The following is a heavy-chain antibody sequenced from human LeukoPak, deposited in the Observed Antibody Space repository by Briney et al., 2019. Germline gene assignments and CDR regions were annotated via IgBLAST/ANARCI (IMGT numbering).Heavy chain of an antibody. CDR3: ARDRGSGWEIDY. CDR1: GFTFSNSD. CDR2: IGTEADT. J-gene: IGHJ4*02. D-gene: IGHD6-19*01. V-gene: IGHV3-13*01. Sequence: GGSLRLSCAASGFTFSNSDMHWVRQTTGKGLEWVSTIGTEADTFYPGSVKGRFTISRDNAKNSLYLQMNSLRAGDTAVYYCARDRGSGWEIDYWGQGTLVTVSS.